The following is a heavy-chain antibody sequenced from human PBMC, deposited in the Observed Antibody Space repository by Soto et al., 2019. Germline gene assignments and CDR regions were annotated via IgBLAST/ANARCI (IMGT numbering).Heavy chain of an antibody. CDR1: GFTFSSYS. CDR2: ISSSNGTI. V-gene: IGHV3-48*02. CDR3: ARDRYYDSSEDAFDI. J-gene: IGHJ3*02. Sequence: GGSLRLSCAASGFTFSSYSMNWVRQAPGKGLEWVSYISSSNGTITNADCVKGRFTISRNNAKNSLYLQMNSLRDEDTAVYYCARDRYYDSSEDAFDIWGQGTMVTVSS. D-gene: IGHD3-22*01.